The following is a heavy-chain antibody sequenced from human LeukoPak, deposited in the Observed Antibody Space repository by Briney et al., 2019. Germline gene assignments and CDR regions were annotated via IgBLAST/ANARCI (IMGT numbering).Heavy chain of an antibody. CDR1: GFTFRNYA. D-gene: IGHD3-22*01. CDR2: ISGSGGST. CDR3: AKDGYDSSGYYPYYYYGMDV. Sequence: GGSLRLSCAASGFTFRNYAMSWVRQAPGKGLEWVSAISGSGGSTYYADSVKGRFTISRDNSKNTLYPQMNSLRAEDTAVYYCAKDGYDSSGYYPYYYYGMDVWGQGTTVTVSS. J-gene: IGHJ6*02. V-gene: IGHV3-23*01.